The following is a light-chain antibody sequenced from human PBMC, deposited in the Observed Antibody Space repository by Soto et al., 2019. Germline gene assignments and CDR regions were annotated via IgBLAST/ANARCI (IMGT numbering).Light chain of an antibody. V-gene: IGLV1-44*01. CDR1: TPNIGENT. CDR3: AAWDGSLNGHV. CDR2: VTD. J-gene: IGLJ1*01. Sequence: QSVLTQPPSVSGTLGQGVTISCSGSTPNIGENTVGWFQQLPGTAPKVLIYVTDKRPSGVPDRFSGSKSGTSAYLAISGLQSEDEADYYCAAWDGSLNGHVFGTGTKLTVL.